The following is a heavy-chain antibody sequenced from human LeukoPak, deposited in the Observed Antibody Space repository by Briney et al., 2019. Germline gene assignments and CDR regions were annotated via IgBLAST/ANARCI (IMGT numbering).Heavy chain of an antibody. CDR1: GFTFSRLA. CDR2: ISGSDNST. J-gene: IGHJ3*02. V-gene: IGHV3-23*01. D-gene: IGHD3-9*01. CDR3: AKDQIPSYYDFMTGYYRSDAFDI. Sequence: GGSLRLSCAASGFTFSRLAMTWVRQAPGKGLEWVSAISGSDNSTYYTDSVKGRFIISRDNSKNMLYLQMTSLRADDTAVYYCAKDQIPSYYDFMTGYYRSDAFDIWGQGTMVTVSS.